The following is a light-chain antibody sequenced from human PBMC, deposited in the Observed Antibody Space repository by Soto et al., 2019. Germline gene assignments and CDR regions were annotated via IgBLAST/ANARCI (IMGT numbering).Light chain of an antibody. V-gene: IGKV1-5*01. CDR3: QQYDSHRGS. Sequence: DIQMTQSPSILSASVGDRVTITCRASQSVSSWLAWYQQKPGKAPKLLIFEASTLAGGVPSRFSGSGSGTEFTLTITSLQADDFATYYCQQYDSHRGSFGQGTKLEIK. J-gene: IGKJ2*01. CDR1: QSVSSW. CDR2: EAS.